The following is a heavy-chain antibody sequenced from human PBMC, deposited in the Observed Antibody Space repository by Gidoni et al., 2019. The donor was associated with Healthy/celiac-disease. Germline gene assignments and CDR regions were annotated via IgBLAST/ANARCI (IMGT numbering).Heavy chain of an antibody. J-gene: IGHJ4*02. CDR2: INYSGST. CDR1: GGSISSSSYY. Sequence: QLQLQESGPGLVKPSATLSLTCTVSGGSISSSSYYWGWIRQPPGKGLEWIGSINYSGSTYYNPSLKSRVTISVDTSKNQFSLELSPVTSADTAVYYCASLGDMIGQWPRYYFDYWGQGTLVTVSS. D-gene: IGHD3-16*01. CDR3: ASLGDMIGQWPRYYFDY. V-gene: IGHV4-39*07.